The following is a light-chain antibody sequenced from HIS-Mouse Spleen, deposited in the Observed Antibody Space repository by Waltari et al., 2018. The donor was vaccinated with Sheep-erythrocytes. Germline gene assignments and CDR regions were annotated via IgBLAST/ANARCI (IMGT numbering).Light chain of an antibody. Sequence: DIVMTQSPDSLAVSLGERATINFKSSQSVLYISNNKNYLAWYQQKPGQPPKLLIYWASTRESGVPDRVSGSGSGTDFTLTISSLQAEDVAVYYCQQYYSTLTFGGGTKVEIK. CDR1: QSVLYISNNKNY. CDR2: WAS. J-gene: IGKJ4*01. V-gene: IGKV4-1*01. CDR3: QQYYSTLT.